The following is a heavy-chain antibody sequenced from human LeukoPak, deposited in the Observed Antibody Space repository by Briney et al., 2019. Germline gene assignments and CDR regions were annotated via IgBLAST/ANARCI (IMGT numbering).Heavy chain of an antibody. CDR2: IYYSGST. V-gene: IGHV4-59*01. CDR1: RGSISSYY. J-gene: IGHJ4*02. CDR3: ARGNTMVRGNPRLHNFDY. D-gene: IGHD3-10*01. Sequence: KPSETLSLTCTVSRGSISSYYWSWIRQPPGKGLEWIGYIYYSGSTNHNPSLKSRFTISVDTSKNQFSLKLSSVTAADTAVYYCARGNTMVRGNPRLHNFDYWGQGTLVTVSS.